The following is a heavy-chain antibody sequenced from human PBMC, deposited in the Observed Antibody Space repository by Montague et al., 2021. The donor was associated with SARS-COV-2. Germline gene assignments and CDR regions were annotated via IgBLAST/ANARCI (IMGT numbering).Heavy chain of an antibody. Sequence: SLRLSCAASGFTFSSYEMNWVRQAPGKGLEWVSNISRSGNTIYYADSVKGRFTISRDNAKNSLYLQMNSLRAEDTAVYYCARIRPWLRSTGLMDVWGQGTTVTVSS. CDR2: ISRSGNTI. V-gene: IGHV3-48*03. D-gene: IGHD5-12*01. CDR3: ARIRPWLRSTGLMDV. CDR1: GFTFSSYE. J-gene: IGHJ6*02.